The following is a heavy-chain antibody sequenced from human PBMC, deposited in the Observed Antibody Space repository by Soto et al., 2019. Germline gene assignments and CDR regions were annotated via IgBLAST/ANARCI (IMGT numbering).Heavy chain of an antibody. CDR1: GFTLSSYE. CDR3: ARGLGSGWPYFDY. Sequence: GGSLRLSCAVSGFTLSSYEMNWVRQAPGKGLEWVSYISSSGKTINYADSVKGRFTITRDNAKNSLFLQMNSLRAEDTAVYYCARGLGSGWPYFDYWGQGTLVTVSS. V-gene: IGHV3-48*03. CDR2: ISSSGKTI. D-gene: IGHD6-19*01. J-gene: IGHJ4*02.